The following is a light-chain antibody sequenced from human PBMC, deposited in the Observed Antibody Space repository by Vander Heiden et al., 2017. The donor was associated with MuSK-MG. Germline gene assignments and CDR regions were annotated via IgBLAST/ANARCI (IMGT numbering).Light chain of an antibody. J-gene: IGKJ4*01. Sequence: DIQMTQSPPTLSASVGDRVTITCRASQSISSWLAWYQQKPGKAPNLLIFKASSLETGVPSRFSGSGSGTEFTLTISSLQPDDFATYYCQQYHSYSLTFGGGTKVXIK. CDR2: KAS. CDR1: QSISSW. CDR3: QQYHSYSLT. V-gene: IGKV1-5*03.